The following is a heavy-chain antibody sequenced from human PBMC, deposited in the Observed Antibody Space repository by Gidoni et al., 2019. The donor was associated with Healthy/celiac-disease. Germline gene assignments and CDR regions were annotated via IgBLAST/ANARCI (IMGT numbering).Heavy chain of an antibody. J-gene: IGHJ3*02. CDR2: ISSSSSYI. Sequence: EVQLVESGGGLVKPGGSLRLSCAASGFTFSSYSMNWVRQAPGKGLEWVSSISSSSSYIYYADSVKGRFTISRDNAKNSLYLQMNSLRAEDTAVYYCARDLAEYYDFWSGYSDAFDIWGQGTMVTVSS. CDR1: GFTFSSYS. D-gene: IGHD3-3*01. V-gene: IGHV3-21*01. CDR3: ARDLAEYYDFWSGYSDAFDI.